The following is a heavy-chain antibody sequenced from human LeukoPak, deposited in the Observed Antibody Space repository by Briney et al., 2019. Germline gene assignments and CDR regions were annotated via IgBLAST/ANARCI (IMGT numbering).Heavy chain of an antibody. CDR2: LYYGESS. D-gene: IGHD6-25*01. J-gene: IGHJ4*02. CDR3: ARQLPTAAADTRGYFDY. V-gene: IGHV4-39*01. Sequence: ASETLSLTCTASGGSISFISSSPYYWGWIRQAPGKGLEWIGSLYYGESSHYNPSLKSRATLSVDTSNNQFSLKLTSVTAADAAVYFCARQLPTAAADTRGYFDYWGQGTVVTVSS. CDR1: GGSISFISSSPYY.